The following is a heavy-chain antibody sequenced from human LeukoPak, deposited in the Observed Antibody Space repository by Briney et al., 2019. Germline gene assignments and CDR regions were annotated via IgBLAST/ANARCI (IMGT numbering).Heavy chain of an antibody. Sequence: SETLSLTCTVSGGSISSYYWSWIRQPPGKGLEWIGYIYYSGSTYYNPSLKSRVTISVDTSKNQFSLKLSSVTAADTAVYYCARAKAYYDSSGYAWAFDIWGQGTMVTVSS. CDR3: ARAKAYYDSSGYAWAFDI. CDR2: IYYSGST. D-gene: IGHD3-22*01. J-gene: IGHJ3*02. CDR1: GGSISSYY. V-gene: IGHV4-59*12.